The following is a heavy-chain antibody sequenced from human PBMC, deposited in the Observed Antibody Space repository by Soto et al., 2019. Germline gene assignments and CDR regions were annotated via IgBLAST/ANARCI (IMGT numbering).Heavy chain of an antibody. CDR3: SRGTVTLFGVVTPPDY. CDR1: GGSFNSFH. D-gene: IGHD3-3*01. V-gene: IGHV1-69*08. CDR2: IIPMLDRT. Sequence: QVQLVQSGAEVKRPGSSVKVSCKSSGGSFNSFHFNWVRQAPGQGLEWMGRIIPMLDRTQYAQMFQGRVTITADKSTSTAYMEMSRLESVHTAVYYCSRGTVTLFGVVTPPDYWGQETLFTVSS. J-gene: IGHJ4*02.